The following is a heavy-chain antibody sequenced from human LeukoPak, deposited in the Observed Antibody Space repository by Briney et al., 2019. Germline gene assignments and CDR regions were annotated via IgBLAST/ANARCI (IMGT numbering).Heavy chain of an antibody. Sequence: GGSLRLSCAASGFTFSSYAMSWVRQAPGKGLEWVSAISGSGGSTYYADSVKGRFTISRDNSKNTLYLQMNSLGAEDTAVYYCGRDFGLTGTKRSFDIWGQGTMVTVSS. CDR2: ISGSGGST. D-gene: IGHD1-7*01. J-gene: IGHJ3*02. CDR3: GRDFGLTGTKRSFDI. CDR1: GFTFSSYA. V-gene: IGHV3-23*01.